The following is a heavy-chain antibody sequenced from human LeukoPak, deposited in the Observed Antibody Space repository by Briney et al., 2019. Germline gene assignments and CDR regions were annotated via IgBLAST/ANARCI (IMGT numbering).Heavy chain of an antibody. J-gene: IGHJ4*02. V-gene: IGHV3-7*01. CDR1: GFTLSSYW. CDR2: IKQDGSEK. Sequence: PGGSLRLSCAASGFTLSSYWMSWVRQAPGKGLEWVANIKQDGSEKYYVDSVKGRFTISRDNAKNSLYLQMNSLRAEDTAVYYCARSLRWAGFDYWGQGTLVTVSS. CDR3: ARSLRWAGFDY. D-gene: IGHD2-21*01.